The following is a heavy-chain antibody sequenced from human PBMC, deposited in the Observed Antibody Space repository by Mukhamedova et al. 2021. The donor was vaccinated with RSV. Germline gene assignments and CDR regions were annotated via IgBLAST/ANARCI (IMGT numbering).Heavy chain of an antibody. J-gene: IGHJ6*03. D-gene: IGHD2-2*01. CDR3: ARATGDCSSTSCYFSYMDV. CDR2: ISSSSSYI. V-gene: IGHV3-21*01. Sequence: EWVSSISSSSSYIYYADSVKGRFTISRDNAKNSLYLQMNSLRAEDTAVYYCARATGDCSSTSCYFSYMDVWGKGTTVTVPS.